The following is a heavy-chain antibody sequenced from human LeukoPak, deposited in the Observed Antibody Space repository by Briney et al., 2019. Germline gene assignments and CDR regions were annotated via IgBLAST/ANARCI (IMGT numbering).Heavy chain of an antibody. CDR2: IDPSDSYT. D-gene: IGHD3-16*01. Sequence: GESLKISFKGSGYSFTSYWISWVRQMPGKGLEWMGRIDPSDSYTNYSPSFQGHVTISADKSISTAYLQWSSLKASDTAMYYRARQGEGKFDPWGQGTLVTVSS. J-gene: IGHJ5*02. CDR1: GYSFTSYW. V-gene: IGHV5-10-1*01. CDR3: ARQGEGKFDP.